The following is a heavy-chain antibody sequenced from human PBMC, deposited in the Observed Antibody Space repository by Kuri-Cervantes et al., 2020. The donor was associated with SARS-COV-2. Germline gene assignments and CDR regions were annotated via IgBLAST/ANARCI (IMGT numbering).Heavy chain of an antibody. J-gene: IGHJ4*02. CDR3: ARHGGQTNWGKGDY. V-gene: IGHV4-38-2*01. Sequence: SQTLSLTCAVSGYSISSGYYWGWIRQPPGKGLERIGRIYDSGSTYYNPSLKSQDTIKVDTSKNQFSLKLSTVTAADTAVYYCARHGGQTNWGKGDYWGQGTLVTVSS. CDR1: GYSISSGYY. D-gene: IGHD7-27*01. CDR2: IYDSGST.